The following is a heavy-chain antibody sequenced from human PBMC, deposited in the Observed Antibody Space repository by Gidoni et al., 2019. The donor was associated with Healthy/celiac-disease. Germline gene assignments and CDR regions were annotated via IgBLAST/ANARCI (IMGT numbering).Heavy chain of an antibody. J-gene: IGHJ4*02. Sequence: EVQLVESGGVVVQPGGSLRLSCAASGFTFDDYTMHWVRQAPGKGLEWVSLISWDGGSTYYADSVKGRFTISRDNSKNSLYLQMNSLRTEDTALYYSAKDHSSSWYYFDYWGQGTLVTVSP. CDR3: AKDHSSSWYYFDY. CDR2: ISWDGGST. V-gene: IGHV3-43*01. CDR1: GFTFDDYT. D-gene: IGHD6-13*01.